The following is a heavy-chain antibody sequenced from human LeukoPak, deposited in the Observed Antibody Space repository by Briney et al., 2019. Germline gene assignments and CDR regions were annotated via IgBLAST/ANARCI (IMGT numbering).Heavy chain of an antibody. CDR3: AKLGCTNGVCYKVFEC. CDR2: IRYDGSNK. Sequence: GGSLRLSCAASGFTFSSYGMHWVRQAPGKGLEWVAFIRYDGSNKYYADSVKGRFTISRDNSKNTLYLQMNSLRAEDTAVYYCAKLGCTNGVCYKVFECWGQGTLVTVSS. J-gene: IGHJ4*02. V-gene: IGHV3-30*02. CDR1: GFTFSSYG. D-gene: IGHD2-8*01.